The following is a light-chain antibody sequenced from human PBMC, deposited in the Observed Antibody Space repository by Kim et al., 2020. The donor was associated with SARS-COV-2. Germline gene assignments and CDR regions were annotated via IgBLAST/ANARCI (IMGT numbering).Light chain of an antibody. V-gene: IGLV1-47*02. CDR1: SSNIGANS. J-gene: IGLJ3*02. CDR2: GNV. CDR3: ATWDDSLSSPV. Sequence: QSVLTQPPSASGTPGQRVTISCSGSSSNIGANSVYWYQQLPGTAPKLLIYGNVHRPSGVPDRFSASKSGTSASLAISGLRSEDEADFYCATWDDSLSSPVFGGGTKLTVL.